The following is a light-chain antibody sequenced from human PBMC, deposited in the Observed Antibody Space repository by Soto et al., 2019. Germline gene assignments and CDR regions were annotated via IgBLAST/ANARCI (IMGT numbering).Light chain of an antibody. CDR1: QSIGSF. CDR3: QQYSDWPRT. V-gene: IGKV3-15*01. Sequence: EIVMTQSPATLSVSPGERATLSCRASQSIGSFLAWFQQKPGQAPRLLIYGSSTRATGFPARFSGSGSGTDFTLTISSLQSEDFAVYYCQQYSDWPRTFGQGTKVEIK. J-gene: IGKJ1*01. CDR2: GSS.